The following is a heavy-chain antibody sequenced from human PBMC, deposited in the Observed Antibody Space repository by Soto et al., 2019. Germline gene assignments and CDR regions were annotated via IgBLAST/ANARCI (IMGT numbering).Heavy chain of an antibody. Sequence: QVQLVQSGAEVKKPGASVKVSCKASGYTLTSYDINWVRQATGQGLEWMGWMNPNSGNTGYAQKFQDRVTMTRNTSISTAYMELSSLRSEDTAGYYCARVIGGHGVLDPWGQGTLVTVSS. CDR3: ARVIGGHGVLDP. V-gene: IGHV1-8*01. CDR2: MNPNSGNT. J-gene: IGHJ5*02. CDR1: GYTLTSYD. D-gene: IGHD5-12*01.